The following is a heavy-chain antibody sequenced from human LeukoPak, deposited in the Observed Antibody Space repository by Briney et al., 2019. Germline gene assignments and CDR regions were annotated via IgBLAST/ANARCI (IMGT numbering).Heavy chain of an antibody. V-gene: IGHV3-30-3*01. CDR2: ISYDGSNK. J-gene: IGHJ5*02. CDR3: ARDHAYYYDSSGYPNWFDP. Sequence: GGSLRLSCAASGFTSSSYAMHWVRQAPGKGLEWVAVISYDGSNKYCADSVKGRFTISRDNSKNTLYLQMNSLRAEDTAVYYCARDHAYYYDSSGYPNWFDPWGQGTLVTVSS. CDR1: GFTSSSYA. D-gene: IGHD3-22*01.